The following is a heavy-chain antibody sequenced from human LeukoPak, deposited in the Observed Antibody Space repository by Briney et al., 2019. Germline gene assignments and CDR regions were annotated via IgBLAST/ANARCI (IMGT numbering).Heavy chain of an antibody. Sequence: SETLSLTCTVSGGSISSYYWSWIRQPPGKGLEWIGYIYYSGSTYYNPSLKSRVTISVDTSKNQFSLKLSSVTAADTAVYYCARGDYYDSSGYYYWGQGTLVTVSS. D-gene: IGHD3-22*01. V-gene: IGHV4-59*08. CDR2: IYYSGST. J-gene: IGHJ4*02. CDR3: ARGDYYDSSGYYY. CDR1: GGSISSYY.